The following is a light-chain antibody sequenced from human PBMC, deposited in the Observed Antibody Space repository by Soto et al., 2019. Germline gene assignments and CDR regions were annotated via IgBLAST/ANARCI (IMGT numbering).Light chain of an antibody. CDR3: QQSHNYMYT. V-gene: IGKV3-15*01. CDR1: QSIRKN. J-gene: IGKJ2*01. CDR2: EAS. Sequence: ELVLSQSPATLSVSPGERATLSCRASQSIRKNLAWYQQKPGQAPTLLIYEASTRATGVPARFSGSGSGTEFALPISSLQSEDFAIYYCQQSHNYMYTFGQWNKLEIK.